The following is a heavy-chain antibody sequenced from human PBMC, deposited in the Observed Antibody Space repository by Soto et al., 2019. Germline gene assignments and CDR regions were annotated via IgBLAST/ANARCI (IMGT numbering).Heavy chain of an antibody. V-gene: IGHV1-18*01. CDR3: ARAGGRTTVYYYGMDV. J-gene: IGHJ6*02. CDR1: GYTFTSYG. D-gene: IGHD4-4*01. CDR2: ISAYNGNT. Sequence: ASVKVSCKASGYTFTSYGISWVRQAPGQGLEWMGWISAYNGNTNYAQKLQGRVTMTTDTSTSTAYMELRSLRSDDTAVYYCARAGGRTTVYYYGMDVWGQGTTVTVSS.